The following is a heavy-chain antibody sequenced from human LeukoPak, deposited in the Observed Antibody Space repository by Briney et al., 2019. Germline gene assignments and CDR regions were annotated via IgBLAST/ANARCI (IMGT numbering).Heavy chain of an antibody. CDR1: GFTFSSYW. V-gene: IGHV3-7*03. CDR3: ARDRPFTFGGVIGY. CDR2: IKQDGSEK. D-gene: IGHD3-16*01. J-gene: IGHJ4*02. Sequence: GGSLRLSCAASGFTFSSYWMSWVRQAPGKGLEWVANIKQDGSEKYYVDSVEGRFTISRDNAKNSLYLQMNSLRAEDTAVYYCARDRPFTFGGVIGYRGQGTLVTVSS.